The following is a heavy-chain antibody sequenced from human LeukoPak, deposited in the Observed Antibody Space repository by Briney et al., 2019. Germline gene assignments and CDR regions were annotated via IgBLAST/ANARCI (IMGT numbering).Heavy chain of an antibody. J-gene: IGHJ4*02. D-gene: IGHD3-22*01. CDR3: ARDGRPYYYDSSGYLD. CDR2: INPNSGGT. Sequence: ASVKVSCKASGYTFTGYYMHWVRQAPGQGLEWMGWINPNSGGTNYAQKFQGRVTMTRDTSISTAYMELSRLRSDDTAVYYCARDGRPYYYDSSGYLDWGQGTLVTVSS. V-gene: IGHV1-2*02. CDR1: GYTFTGYY.